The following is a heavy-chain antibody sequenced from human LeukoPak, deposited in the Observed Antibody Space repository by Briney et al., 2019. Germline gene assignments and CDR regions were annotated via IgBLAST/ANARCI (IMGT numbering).Heavy chain of an antibody. D-gene: IGHD6-13*01. CDR2: INHSGST. Sequence: SETLSLTCAVYGGSFSGYYWSWIRRPPGKGLEWIGEINHSGSTNYNPSLKSRVTVSVDTSKNQFSLKLSSVTAADTAVYYCARMSSWYSYLYYFDHWGQGTLVTVSS. J-gene: IGHJ4*02. V-gene: IGHV4-34*01. CDR3: ARMSSWYSYLYYFDH. CDR1: GGSFSGYY.